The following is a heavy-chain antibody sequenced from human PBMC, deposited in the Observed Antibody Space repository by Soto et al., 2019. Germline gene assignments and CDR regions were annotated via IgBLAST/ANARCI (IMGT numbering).Heavy chain of an antibody. CDR2: ISYDGSNK. Sequence: PGGSLRLSCAASGFTFSSYGMHWVRQAPGKGLEWVAVISYDGSNKYYADSVKGRFTISRDNSKNTLYLQMNSLRAEDTAVYYCAKDRREYQLLNWFDPWGQGTLVTVSS. CDR3: AKDRREYQLLNWFDP. D-gene: IGHD2-2*01. V-gene: IGHV3-30*18. CDR1: GFTFSSYG. J-gene: IGHJ5*02.